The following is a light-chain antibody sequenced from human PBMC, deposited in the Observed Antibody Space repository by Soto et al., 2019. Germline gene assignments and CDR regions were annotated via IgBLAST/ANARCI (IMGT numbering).Light chain of an antibody. CDR1: SSDVGGYNY. Sequence: QSVLTQPPSASGSFGQSVTISCTGTSSDVGGYNYVSWYQQHPGKAPKLMIYEVSEGSSGVPDRFSGSKSGNTASLTVSGLQADDEADYYCSSYSGTNYHYVFGTGTKVTVL. V-gene: IGLV2-8*01. CDR3: SSYSGTNYHYV. CDR2: EVS. J-gene: IGLJ1*01.